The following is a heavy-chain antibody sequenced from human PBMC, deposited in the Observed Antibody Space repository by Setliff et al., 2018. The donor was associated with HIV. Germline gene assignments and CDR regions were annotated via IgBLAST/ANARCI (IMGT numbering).Heavy chain of an antibody. CDR2: ISTGGAT. V-gene: IGHV4-61*09. Sequence: KTSETLSLTCTVSGGSISSGSYYWNWIRQPAGKGLEWVGQISTGGATDYNSSLKSRVTISLDKSKNQFSLRLNSVTAADTAVYYCARVLDGNHYDAFNLWGQETTVTVSS. CDR3: ARVLDGNHYDAFNL. D-gene: IGHD1-26*01. CDR1: GGSISSGSYY. J-gene: IGHJ3*01.